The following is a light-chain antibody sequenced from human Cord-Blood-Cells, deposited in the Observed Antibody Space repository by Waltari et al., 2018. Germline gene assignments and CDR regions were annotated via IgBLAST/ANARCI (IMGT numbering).Light chain of an antibody. CDR2: DVS. J-gene: IGLJ2*01. CDR3: SSYTSSSTQV. CDR1: SSDVGGYNY. V-gene: IGLV2-14*01. Sequence: QSALTQPPSVSGSPGQSITIPCTGTSSDVGGYNYVSWYQQHPGKAPKLMIYDVSKRPSGVSNRFSGSKSGNTASLTISGLQAEDEADYYCSSYTSSSTQVFGGGTKLTVL.